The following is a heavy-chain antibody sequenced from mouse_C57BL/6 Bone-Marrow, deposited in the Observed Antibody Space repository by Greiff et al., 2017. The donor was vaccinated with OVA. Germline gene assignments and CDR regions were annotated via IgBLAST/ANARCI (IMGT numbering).Heavy chain of an antibody. D-gene: IGHD3-1*01. CDR1: GFTFSDYG. Sequence: EVQGVESGGGLVKPAGSLKLSCAASGFTFSDYGMHWVRQAPEKGLEWVAYISSGSSTIYYADTVKGRFTISRDNAKNTLFLQMTSLRSEDTAMYYCARGGLRDYWGQGTTLTVSS. CDR2: ISSGSSTI. J-gene: IGHJ2*01. V-gene: IGHV5-17*01. CDR3: ARGGLRDY.